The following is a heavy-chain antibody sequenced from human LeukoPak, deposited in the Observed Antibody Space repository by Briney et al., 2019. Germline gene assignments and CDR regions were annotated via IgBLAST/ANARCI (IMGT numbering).Heavy chain of an antibody. CDR2: INHSGST. V-gene: IGHV4-34*01. CDR3: ARGFKYPRYYDSSGYLGY. J-gene: IGHJ4*02. CDR1: GGSFSGYY. D-gene: IGHD3-22*01. Sequence: SETLSLTCAVYGGSFSGYYWSWIRQPPGKGLEWIREINHSGSTNYNPSLKCRVTISVDTSKNQFSLKLSSVTAADTAVYYCARGFKYPRYYDSSGYLGYWGQGTLVTVSS.